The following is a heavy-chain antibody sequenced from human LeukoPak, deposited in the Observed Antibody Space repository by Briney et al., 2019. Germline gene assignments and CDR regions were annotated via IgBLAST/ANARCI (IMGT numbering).Heavy chain of an antibody. CDR1: GLTFSLYS. D-gene: IGHD7-27*01. J-gene: IGHJ3*02. Sequence: GGSLRLSCSASGLTFSLYSMHWVRQAPGKGLEYVSGISTNGGSTYYADSVKGRFTISRDNSKNTLYLQMSTLRAEDTSVYYCVTELGMGGFDIWGQGRTV. CDR3: VTELGMGGFDI. CDR2: ISTNGGST. V-gene: IGHV3-64D*06.